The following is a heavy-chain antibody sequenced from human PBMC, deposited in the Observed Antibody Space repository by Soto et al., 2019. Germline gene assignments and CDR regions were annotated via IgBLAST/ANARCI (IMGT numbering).Heavy chain of an antibody. CDR1: GGSISSSSYY. CDR3: ARHGSPDRIWVVPAAILY. D-gene: IGHD2-2*01. J-gene: IGHJ4*02. Sequence: PSETLSLTCTVSGGSISSSSYYWGWIRQPPGKGLEWIGSIYYSGSTYYNPSLKSRVTISVDTSKNQFSLKLSSVTAADTAVYNCARHGSPDRIWVVPAAILYWGQGTLVTVSS. CDR2: IYYSGST. V-gene: IGHV4-39*01.